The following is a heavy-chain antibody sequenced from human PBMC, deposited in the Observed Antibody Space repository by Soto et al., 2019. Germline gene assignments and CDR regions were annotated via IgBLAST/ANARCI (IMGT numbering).Heavy chain of an antibody. V-gene: IGHV4-30-2*01. Sequence: QLQLQESGSGLVKPSQTLSLTCAVSGGSISSGGYSWSWIRQPPGKGLAWVGYIYHSGSTYYNPSLKCRVTISVHRSNHQFSLKLSSVTAAATAVYYCARSASTVTTLDYWGQGTLVTVSA. CDR3: ARSASTVTTLDY. D-gene: IGHD1-1*01. CDR1: GGSISSGGYS. CDR2: IYHSGST. J-gene: IGHJ4*02.